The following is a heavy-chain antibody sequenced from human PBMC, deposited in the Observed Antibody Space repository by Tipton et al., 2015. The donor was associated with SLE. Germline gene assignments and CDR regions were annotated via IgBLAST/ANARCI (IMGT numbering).Heavy chain of an antibody. V-gene: IGHV4-59*12. CDR3: ARRRWADY. Sequence: TLSLTCTVSGGSISSYYWSWIRQPPGKGLEWIGYIYYSGSSNYNPSLKSRVTISVDTSKNQFSLKLSSVTAADTAVYYCARRRWADYWGQGTLVTVSS. J-gene: IGHJ4*02. CDR2: IYYSGSS. CDR1: GGSISSYY. D-gene: IGHD3-16*01.